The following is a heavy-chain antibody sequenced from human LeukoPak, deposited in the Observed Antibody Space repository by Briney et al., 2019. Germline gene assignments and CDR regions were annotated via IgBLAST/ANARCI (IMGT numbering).Heavy chain of an antibody. V-gene: IGHV4-34*01. D-gene: IGHD3-9*01. CDR1: GGSFSGCY. Sequence: SETLSLTCAVYGGSFSGCYWSWICQPPGKGLEWIGEINHSGSTNYNPSLKSRVTISVDTSKNQFSLKLSSVTAADTAVYYCARGPLYFDSDYWGQGTLVTVSS. J-gene: IGHJ4*02. CDR3: ARGPLYFDSDY. CDR2: INHSGST.